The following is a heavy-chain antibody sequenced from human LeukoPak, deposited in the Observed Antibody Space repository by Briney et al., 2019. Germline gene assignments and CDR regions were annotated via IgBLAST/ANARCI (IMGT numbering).Heavy chain of an antibody. CDR3: ASLSYSGESAFDI. V-gene: IGHV3-7*01. CDR1: GFTFSSYW. J-gene: IGHJ3*02. Sequence: GGSLRLSCAASGFTFSSYWMSWVRQVPGKGLEWVANIKQDGSEKYYVDSVKGRFTISRDNAKNSLYLQMNSLRAEDTAVYYCASLSYSGESAFDIWGQGTTVTVSS. D-gene: IGHD1-26*01. CDR2: IKQDGSEK.